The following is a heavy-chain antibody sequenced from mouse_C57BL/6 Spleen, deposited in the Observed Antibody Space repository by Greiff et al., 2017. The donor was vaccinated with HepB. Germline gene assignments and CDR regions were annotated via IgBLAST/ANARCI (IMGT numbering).Heavy chain of an antibody. Sequence: QVQLQQSGPGLVQPSQSLSITCTVSGFSLTCYGVHWVRQSPGKGLEWLGVIWSGGSTDYNAAFISRLSISKDNSKSQVFFKMNSLQADDTAIYYCARMMVTGFAYWGQGTLVTVSA. D-gene: IGHD2-3*01. CDR2: IWSGGST. CDR3: ARMMVTGFAY. V-gene: IGHV2-2*01. CDR1: GFSLTCYG. J-gene: IGHJ3*01.